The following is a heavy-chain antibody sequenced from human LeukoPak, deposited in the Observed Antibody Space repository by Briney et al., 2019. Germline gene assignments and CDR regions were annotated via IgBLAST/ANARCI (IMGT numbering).Heavy chain of an antibody. CDR3: ARVGDYGDYSFDY. CDR1: GGSISSYY. CDR2: IYYSGST. Sequence: SETPSLTCTVSGGSISSYYWSWIRQPPGKGLEWIGYIYYSGSTNYNPSLKSRVTISVDTSKNQFSLKLSSVTAADTAVYYCARVGDYGDYSFDYWGQGTLVTVSS. D-gene: IGHD4-17*01. V-gene: IGHV4-59*01. J-gene: IGHJ4*02.